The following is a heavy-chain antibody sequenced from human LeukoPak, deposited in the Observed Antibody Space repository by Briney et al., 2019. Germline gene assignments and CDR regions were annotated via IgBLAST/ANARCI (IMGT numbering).Heavy chain of an antibody. D-gene: IGHD6-19*01. CDR1: GFTFSSYG. CDR2: ISYDGSNK. Sequence: PGGSLRLSCAASGFTFSSYGMHWVRQAPGKGLEWVAVISYDGSNKYYADSVKGRFTISRDNSKNTLYLQMNSLRAEDTAVYYCAKDIQAVAAFDYWGQGTLVTVSS. V-gene: IGHV3-30*18. CDR3: AKDIQAVAAFDY. J-gene: IGHJ4*02.